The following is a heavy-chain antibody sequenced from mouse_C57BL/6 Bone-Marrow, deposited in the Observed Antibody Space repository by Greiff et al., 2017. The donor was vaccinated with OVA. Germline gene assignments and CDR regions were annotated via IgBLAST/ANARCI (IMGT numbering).Heavy chain of an antibody. V-gene: IGHV5-6*01. Sequence: EVQLVESGGDLVKPGGSLKLSCAASGFTFSSYGMSWVRQTPDKRLEWVATISSGGSYTYYPDSVKGRFTISRDNAKNTLYLQMSSLKSEDTARYYGARHYYGSSDYWGQGTTLTVSS. D-gene: IGHD1-1*01. CDR1: GFTFSSYG. J-gene: IGHJ2*01. CDR2: ISSGGSYT. CDR3: ARHYYGSSDY.